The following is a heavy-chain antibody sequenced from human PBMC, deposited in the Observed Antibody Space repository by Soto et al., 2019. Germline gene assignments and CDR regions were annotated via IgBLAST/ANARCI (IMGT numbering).Heavy chain of an antibody. J-gene: IGHJ4*02. CDR3: VTDRLV. V-gene: IGHV3-15*01. CDR1: GFTFTNAW. D-gene: IGHD2-2*01. Sequence: EVQLVESGGGLVKPGGSLRLSCAASGFTFTNAWMNWVRQAPGKGLESIGRIKSKTDGETTDYTAPVKGRFIISRADSKNTMFLQMSSLRIEDTAVYYCVTDRLVWGQGTLVTVFS. CDR2: IKSKTDGETT.